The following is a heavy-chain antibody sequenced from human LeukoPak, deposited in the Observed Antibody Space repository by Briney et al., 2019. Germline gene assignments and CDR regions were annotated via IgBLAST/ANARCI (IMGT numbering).Heavy chain of an antibody. CDR3: ARDGPWRIFDY. D-gene: IGHD3-10*01. CDR2: INPNICGT. J-gene: IGHJ4*02. V-gene: IGHV1-2*02. Sequence: ASVKVSCKASGYTFTGYYMHWGRQAPGQGREWMGWINPNICGTNYAQKLHGRVTMTTHTSTSTAYMELRSLRSEDTAVYYCARDGPWRIFDYWGQGTLVTVSS. CDR1: GYTFTGYY.